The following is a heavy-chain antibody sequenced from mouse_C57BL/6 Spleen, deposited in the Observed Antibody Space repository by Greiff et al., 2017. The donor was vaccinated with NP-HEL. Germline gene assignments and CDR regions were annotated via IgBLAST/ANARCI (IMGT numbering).Heavy chain of an antibody. Sequence: VQLQQSGAELVMPGASVKLSCKASGYTFTSYWMHWVKQRPGQGLAWIGEIDPSDSYTNYNQKFKGKSTLTVDKYSSTAYMQLSSLTSEDSAVYYCASNYYGSMYYFDYWGQGTTLTVSS. V-gene: IGHV1-69*01. J-gene: IGHJ2*01. CDR2: IDPSDSYT. CDR3: ASNYYGSMYYFDY. D-gene: IGHD1-1*01. CDR1: GYTFTSYW.